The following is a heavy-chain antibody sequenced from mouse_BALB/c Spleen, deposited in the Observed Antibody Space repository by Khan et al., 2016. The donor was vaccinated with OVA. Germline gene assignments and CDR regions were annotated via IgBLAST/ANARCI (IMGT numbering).Heavy chain of an antibody. CDR3: ASSYDYEGGTMDY. J-gene: IGHJ4*01. V-gene: IGHV3-2*02. CDR1: GYSITSDYA. Sequence: EVQLVESGPGLVKPSQSLSLTCTVTGYSITSDYAWNWIRQFPGNKLEWMGYISYSGSTSYNPSLKSRISITRDTSKNQFFLQLNSVTTEDTATYYCASSYDYEGGTMDYWGQGTSVTVSS. D-gene: IGHD2-4*01. CDR2: ISYSGST.